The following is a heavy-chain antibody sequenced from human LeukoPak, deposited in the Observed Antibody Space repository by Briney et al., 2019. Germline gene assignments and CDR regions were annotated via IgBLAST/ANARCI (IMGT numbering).Heavy chain of an antibody. Sequence: VASVKVSCKASGYTFTGYYVHWVRQAPGQGLEWMGRINPNSGDTNYAQKFQGRVTMTRDTPISTAYMELSRLRSDDTAVYYCARDYCGGDCFPDYWGQGTLVTVSS. CDR1: GYTFTGYY. V-gene: IGHV1-2*06. CDR3: ARDYCGGDCFPDY. CDR2: INPNSGDT. J-gene: IGHJ4*02. D-gene: IGHD2-21*02.